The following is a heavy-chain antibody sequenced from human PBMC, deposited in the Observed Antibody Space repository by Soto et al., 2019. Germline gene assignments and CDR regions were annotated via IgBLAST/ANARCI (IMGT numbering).Heavy chain of an antibody. D-gene: IGHD2-21*02. CDR2: IYPGDSDT. J-gene: IGHJ4*02. Sequence: PGEALKISCKGSGYSYTSYWIGWVRQVPGKGLEWMGIIYPGDSDTRYSPSFQGQVTISADKSISTAYLQWSSLKASDTAMFYCARHPEYCGGDCHSIDYWGQGTLDPVSS. CDR3: ARHPEYCGGDCHSIDY. V-gene: IGHV5-51*01. CDR1: GYSYTSYW.